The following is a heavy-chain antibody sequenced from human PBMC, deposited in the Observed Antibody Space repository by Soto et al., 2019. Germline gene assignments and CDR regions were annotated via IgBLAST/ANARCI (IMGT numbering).Heavy chain of an antibody. Sequence: PGGSLRLSCAVSGFTFSDHYMDWVRQAPGKGLEWVGRTRNKVSSYTTEYAASVKDRFTISRDDSKNSLYLQMNSLKTEDTAVYYFAREPLLGHGEYEIRPYDIWGQGTVVTVSS. J-gene: IGHJ3*02. CDR1: GFTFSDHY. CDR2: TRNKVSSYTT. D-gene: IGHD4-17*01. V-gene: IGHV3-72*01. CDR3: AREPLLGHGEYEIRPYDI.